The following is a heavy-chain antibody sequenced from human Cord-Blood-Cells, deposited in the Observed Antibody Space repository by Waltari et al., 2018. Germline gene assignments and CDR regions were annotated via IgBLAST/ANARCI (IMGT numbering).Heavy chain of an antibody. CDR1: GGTFSSYA. CDR2: VLPSVGTA. V-gene: IGHV1-69*01. CDR3: ITTYCSGGSCYFDY. Sequence: QVQLVQSGAEVKKPGSSVKVSCKASGGTFSSYAISWVRQAPGHGLEWMRGVLPSVGTANYAQKVQGRVTINADESTSTAYMELSSLRSEDTAVYYCITTYCSGGSCYFDYWGQGTLVTVSS. J-gene: IGHJ4*02. D-gene: IGHD2-15*01.